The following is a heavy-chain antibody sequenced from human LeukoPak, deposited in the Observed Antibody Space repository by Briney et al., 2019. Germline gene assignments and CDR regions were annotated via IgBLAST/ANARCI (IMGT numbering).Heavy chain of an antibody. Sequence: GASVKVSYKASGYTFTGYYMHWVRQAPGQGLEWMGWINPNSGGTNYAQKFQGRVTMTRDTSISTAYMELSRLRSDDTAVYYCARGIAAAPLWLPLGYWGQGTLVTVSS. CDR1: GYTFTGYY. J-gene: IGHJ4*02. V-gene: IGHV1-2*02. CDR3: ARGIAAAPLWLPLGY. D-gene: IGHD6-13*01. CDR2: INPNSGGT.